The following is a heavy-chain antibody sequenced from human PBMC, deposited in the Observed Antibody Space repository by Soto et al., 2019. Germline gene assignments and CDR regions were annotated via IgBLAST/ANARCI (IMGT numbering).Heavy chain of an antibody. J-gene: IGHJ5*01. CDR2: IYSSGDT. CDR1: GGSVTSGGYY. Sequence: QVQLQESGPGLVRPSQTLSLTCTVSGGSVTSGGYYWSWIRHCPGKGLEWIGYIYSSGDTNYNPSLDSRVAMSVNPSKNQLSLQVSSVAVAATALYYCTRDRVPPVTHGYDSWGQGILVTVSS. V-gene: IGHV4-31*03. CDR3: TRDRVPPVTHGYDS.